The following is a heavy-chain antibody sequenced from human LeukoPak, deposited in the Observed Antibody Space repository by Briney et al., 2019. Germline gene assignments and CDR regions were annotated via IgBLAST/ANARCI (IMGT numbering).Heavy chain of an antibody. J-gene: IGHJ4*02. CDR3: AKDGDQQLVLYYFDY. V-gene: IGHV3-23*01. CDR1: GFTFSSYA. D-gene: IGHD6-13*01. Sequence: PGGSLRLSCAASGFTFSSYAMSWVRQAPGKGLEWVSAISGSGGSTYYADSVKGRFTTSRDNSKNTLYLQMNSLRAEDTAVYYCAKDGDQQLVLYYFDYWGQGTLVTVSS. CDR2: ISGSGGST.